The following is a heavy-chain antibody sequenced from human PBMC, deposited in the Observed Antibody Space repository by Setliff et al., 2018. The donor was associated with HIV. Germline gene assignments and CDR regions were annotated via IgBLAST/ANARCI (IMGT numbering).Heavy chain of an antibody. D-gene: IGHD4-4*01. CDR2: IFRGVTT. CDR3: ARADSRRGAGYQYMDV. J-gene: IGHJ6*03. Sequence: SETLSLTCAVSGYPIIEAYYWLWIRQSPTKGLEYIGIIFRGVTTYYNPSLRSRVALSMDTSKNQFSLRLSSVTAADTAIYDCARADSRRGAGYQYMDVWGKGTTVTVSS. V-gene: IGHV4-38-2*01. CDR1: GYPIIEAYY.